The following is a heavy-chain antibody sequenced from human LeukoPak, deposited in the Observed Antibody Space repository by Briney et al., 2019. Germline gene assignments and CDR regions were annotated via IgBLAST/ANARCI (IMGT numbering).Heavy chain of an antibody. D-gene: IGHD5-24*01. Sequence: IIPFLGIANYAQNFQGRVTIPADKSTSTAYMELSSLRSEDTAVYYCARGGETSRDGYNCNYWGQGTLVTVSS. V-gene: IGHV1-69*02. CDR3: ARGGETSRDGYNCNY. J-gene: IGHJ4*02. CDR2: IIPFLGIA.